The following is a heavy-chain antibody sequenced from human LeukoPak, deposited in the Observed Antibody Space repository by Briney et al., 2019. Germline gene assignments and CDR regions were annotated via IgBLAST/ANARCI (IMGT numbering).Heavy chain of an antibody. V-gene: IGHV4-31*03. J-gene: IGHJ4*02. CDR3: ARVGGSSWSYYFDY. CDR2: IYYSGST. Sequence: SQTLSLTCTVSGGSISSGGYYWSWIRQHPGKGLEWIGYIYYSGSTYHNPSLKSRVTISVDTSKNQFSLKLSSVTAADTAVYYCARVGGSSWSYYFDYWGQGTLVTVSS. CDR1: GGSISSGGYY. D-gene: IGHD6-13*01.